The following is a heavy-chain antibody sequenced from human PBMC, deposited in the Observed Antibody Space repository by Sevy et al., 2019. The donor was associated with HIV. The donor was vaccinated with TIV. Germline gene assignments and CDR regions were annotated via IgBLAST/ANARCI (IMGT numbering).Heavy chain of an antibody. Sequence: GESLKISCAASGFTFSSYGMHWVRQAPGKGLEWVAVIWYDGSNKYYADSVKGRFTISRDNSKNTLYLQMNSLRAEDTAVYYCARAGVCGGDCYYDYWGQGTLVTVSS. CDR3: ARAGVCGGDCYYDY. V-gene: IGHV3-33*01. J-gene: IGHJ4*02. CDR1: GFTFSSYG. D-gene: IGHD2-21*02. CDR2: IWYDGSNK.